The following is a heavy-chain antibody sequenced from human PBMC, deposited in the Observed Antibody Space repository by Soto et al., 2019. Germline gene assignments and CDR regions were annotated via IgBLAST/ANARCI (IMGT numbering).Heavy chain of an antibody. Sequence: EVQLVESGGGLIHPGGSLRLSCAASGFNVNSDYMNWVRQTPGKGLEWVASIYSGGTTYYADSVRSRFTISSDKSKNTLYFQLSSLRIEDTAVYYCTREGGGLGRLSLFEYWGQGVLVTVSS. CDR2: IYSGGTT. D-gene: IGHD3-16*01. V-gene: IGHV3-53*01. J-gene: IGHJ4*02. CDR3: TREGGGLGRLSLFEY. CDR1: GFNVNSDY.